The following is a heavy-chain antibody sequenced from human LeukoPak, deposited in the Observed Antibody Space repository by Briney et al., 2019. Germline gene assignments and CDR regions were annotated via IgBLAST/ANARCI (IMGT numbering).Heavy chain of an antibody. Sequence: ASVKVSCKASGYTFTGYYMHWVRQAPGQRLEWMGWINPNSGGTNYAQKFQGRVTMTRDTSISTAYMELSRLRSDDTAVYYCARGITMVRGVIMLKNYFDYWGQGTLVTVSS. CDR3: ARGITMVRGVIMLKNYFDY. V-gene: IGHV1-2*02. CDR1: GYTFTGYY. CDR2: INPNSGGT. D-gene: IGHD3-10*01. J-gene: IGHJ4*02.